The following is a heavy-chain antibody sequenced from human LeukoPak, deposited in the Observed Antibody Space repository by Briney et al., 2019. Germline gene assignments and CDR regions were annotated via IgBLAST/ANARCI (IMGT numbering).Heavy chain of an antibody. J-gene: IGHJ4*02. Sequence: SETLSLTCAVYGGSFSGYYWSWIRQPPGKGLEWIGEINHSGSTNYNPSLKSRVTISVDTSKNQFSPKLSSVTVADTAVYYCARGHDYYDSSGYYLNWGQGTLVTVSS. D-gene: IGHD3-22*01. CDR3: ARGHDYYDSSGYYLN. CDR2: INHSGST. CDR1: GGSFSGYY. V-gene: IGHV4-34*01.